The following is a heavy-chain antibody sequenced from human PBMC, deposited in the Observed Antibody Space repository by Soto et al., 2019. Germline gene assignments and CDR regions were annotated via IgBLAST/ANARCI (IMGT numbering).Heavy chain of an antibody. CDR3: ARDPQWLVSRLFNGDAFDI. CDR2: ITGSGGAI. CDR1: GFTFSTYE. Sequence: GGSLRLSCTASGFTFSTYEMNWVRQAPGKGLDWVAYITGSGGAIYFADSVKGRFSISRDNAKNELYLEMNSLRAEDTAVYYCARDPQWLVSRLFNGDAFDIWGQGTMVTVSS. V-gene: IGHV3-48*03. D-gene: IGHD6-19*01. J-gene: IGHJ3*02.